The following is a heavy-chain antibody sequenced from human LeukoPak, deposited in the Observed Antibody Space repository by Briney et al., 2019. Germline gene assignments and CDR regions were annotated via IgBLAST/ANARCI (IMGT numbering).Heavy chain of an antibody. CDR2: ISSSGSTI. CDR1: GFTFSDYY. D-gene: IGHD2-2*01. Sequence: PGGSLRLSCAASGFTFSDYYMSWIRQAPGKGLEWVSYISSSGSTIYYADSVKGRFTISRDNAKNSLYLQMNSLRAEDTAVYYCARSCSSTSCYYLGYWGQGTLVTVSP. J-gene: IGHJ4*02. CDR3: ARSCSSTSCYYLGY. V-gene: IGHV3-11*01.